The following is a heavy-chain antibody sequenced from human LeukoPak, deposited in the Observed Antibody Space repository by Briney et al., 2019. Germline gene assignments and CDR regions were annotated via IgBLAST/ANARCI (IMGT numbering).Heavy chain of an antibody. CDR1: GGSISSFY. V-gene: IGHV4-59*08. CDR2: IYYTGST. CDR3: ASLSTVTQGYFDS. J-gene: IGHJ4*02. Sequence: SETLSLTCTVPGGSISSFYWSWIRQPPGKGLEWIGYIYYTGSTNYNPSLKSRLTISVDVSKNQFSLKLSSVTATDTAVYYCASLSTVTQGYFDSWGQGTLVTVSS. D-gene: IGHD4-17*01.